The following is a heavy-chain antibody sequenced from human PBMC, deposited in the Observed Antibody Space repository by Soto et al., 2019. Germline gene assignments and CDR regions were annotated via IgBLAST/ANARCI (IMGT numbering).Heavy chain of an antibody. Sequence: LSLTCTVSGGSISSYYWSWIRQPPGKGLEWIGYIYYSGSTNYNPSLKSRVTISVDTSKNQFSLKLSSVTAADTAVYYCARFGTVTPENWFDPWGQGTLVTVSS. V-gene: IGHV4-59*08. CDR3: ARFGTVTPENWFDP. CDR2: IYYSGST. CDR1: GGSISSYY. J-gene: IGHJ5*02. D-gene: IGHD4-4*01.